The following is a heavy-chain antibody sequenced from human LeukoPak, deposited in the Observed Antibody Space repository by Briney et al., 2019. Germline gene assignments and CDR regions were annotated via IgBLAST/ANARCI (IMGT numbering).Heavy chain of an antibody. V-gene: IGHV3-23*01. D-gene: IGHD6-13*01. Sequence: GGSLRLSCAVSGFTFSNYAMTWIRQAPGKGLEWVSSISGSGGSTYYAYSVKGRFTISRDNFKNTLYLQMDSLRAEDTALYYCTKGKIMAGIAADGYGPWGQGTLVTVSS. J-gene: IGHJ5*02. CDR3: TKGKIMAGIAADGYGP. CDR2: ISGSGGST. CDR1: GFTFSNYA.